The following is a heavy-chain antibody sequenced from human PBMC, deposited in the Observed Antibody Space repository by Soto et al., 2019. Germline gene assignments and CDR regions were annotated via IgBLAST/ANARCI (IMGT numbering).Heavy chain of an antibody. J-gene: IGHJ4*02. D-gene: IGHD1-1*01. V-gene: IGHV3-23*01. CDR1: GFSFVSYP. CDR2: ISGSGTNT. Sequence: GSLRLSCLASGFSFVSYPISCVRQSPGKWREWVSVISGSGTNTYYAESVKGRFTISRDSSQNTLYLQMNSLRAEDTAVYYCAKEKPTTTCFDSWGQGTLVTVSS. CDR3: AKEKPTTTCFDS.